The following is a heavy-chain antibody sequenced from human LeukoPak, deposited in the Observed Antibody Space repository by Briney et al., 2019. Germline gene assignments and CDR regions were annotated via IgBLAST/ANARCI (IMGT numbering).Heavy chain of an antibody. CDR2: IYYSGIT. D-gene: IGHD2-21*02. CDR3: ARGVTAIWGGFDI. CDR1: GGSISSGDYY. V-gene: IGHV4-30-4*01. Sequence: SETLSLTCTVSGGSISSGDYYWSWIRQPPGKGLEWIGYIYYSGITYYNPSLKSRVTISVDTSKNQFSLRLSSVTAADTAVYYCARGVTAIWGGFDIWGQGTMVTVSS. J-gene: IGHJ3*02.